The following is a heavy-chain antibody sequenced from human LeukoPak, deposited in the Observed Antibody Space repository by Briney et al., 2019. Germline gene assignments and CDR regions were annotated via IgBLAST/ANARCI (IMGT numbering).Heavy chain of an antibody. D-gene: IGHD3-22*01. V-gene: IGHV3-23*01. CDR3: AKYNYYDSSGYIYGMDV. J-gene: IGHJ6*02. CDR2: ISSSGSGGNT. CDR1: GVTLSSYA. Sequence: GGSLRLSCAASGVTLSSYAMSWARQAPGKGLEWVSGISSSGSGGNTYYADSVKGRFTISRDSSKNTLYLQMNSLRAEDTAVYYCAKYNYYDSSGYIYGMDVWGQGTTVTVSS.